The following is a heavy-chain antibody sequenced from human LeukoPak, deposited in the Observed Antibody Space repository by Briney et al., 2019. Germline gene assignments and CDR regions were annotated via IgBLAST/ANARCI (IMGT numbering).Heavy chain of an antibody. CDR1: GLTFSDYA. Sequence: PGGSLRLSCAASGLTFSDYAMSWVRQAPGQGLEWVSGISGSAQRTYYADSEKGRFTISRDNFKRTLYLEMNSLRAEDTAVYYCAKRYIANTGPIDYWGQGTLVTVSS. J-gene: IGHJ4*02. V-gene: IGHV3-23*01. CDR3: AKRYIANTGPIDY. D-gene: IGHD1-1*01. CDR2: ISGSAQRT.